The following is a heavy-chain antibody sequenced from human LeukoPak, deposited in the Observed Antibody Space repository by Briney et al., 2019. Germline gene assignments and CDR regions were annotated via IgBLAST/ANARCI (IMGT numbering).Heavy chain of an antibody. J-gene: IGHJ6*02. CDR3: ATDHPQPTTVTPYYYYGMDV. Sequence: SVKVSCKASGGTFSSYAISWVQQAPGQGLEWMGGIIPIFGTANYAQKFQGRVTITTDESTSTAYMELSSLRSEDTAVYYCATDHPQPTTVTPYYYYGMDVWGQGTTVTVSS. CDR1: GGTFSSYA. D-gene: IGHD4-17*01. CDR2: IIPIFGTA. V-gene: IGHV1-69*05.